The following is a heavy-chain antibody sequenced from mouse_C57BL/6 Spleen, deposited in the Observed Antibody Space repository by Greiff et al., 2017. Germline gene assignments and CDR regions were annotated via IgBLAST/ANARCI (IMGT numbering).Heavy chain of an antibody. CDR1: GFTFSSYG. Sequence: EVQVVESGGDLVKPGGSLKLSCAASGFTFSSYGMSWVRQTPDKRLEWVATISSGGSYTYYPDSVKGRFTIARDNAKNTLYLQMSSLKSEDTAMYYCARQYGNYGAYWGQGTLVTVSA. CDR2: ISSGGSYT. CDR3: ARQYGNYGAY. J-gene: IGHJ3*01. V-gene: IGHV5-6*01. D-gene: IGHD2-10*02.